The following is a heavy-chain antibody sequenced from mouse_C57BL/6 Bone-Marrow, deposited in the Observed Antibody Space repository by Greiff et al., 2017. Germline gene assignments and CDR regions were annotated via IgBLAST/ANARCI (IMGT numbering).Heavy chain of an antibody. D-gene: IGHD1-1*02. Sequence: VQLQQSGAELVRPGASVKLSCTASGFNIKDDYMHWVKQRPEQGLEWIGWIDPENGDTEYASKFQGKATITADTSSNTAYLPLSSLTSEDTAVYYCTTCGYWYFDVWGTGTTVTVSS. CDR2: IDPENGDT. J-gene: IGHJ1*03. CDR1: GFNIKDDY. CDR3: TTCGYWYFDV. V-gene: IGHV14-4*01.